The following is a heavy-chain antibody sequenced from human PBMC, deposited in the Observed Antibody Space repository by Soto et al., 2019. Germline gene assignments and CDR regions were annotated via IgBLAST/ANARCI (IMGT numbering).Heavy chain of an antibody. CDR1: GFTFSSYE. CDR2: ISSSGSTI. V-gene: IGHV3-48*03. D-gene: IGHD2-2*01. Sequence: PXESLRLPCAASGFTFSSYEMNWVRQAPGKGLEWVSYISSSGSTIYYADSVKGRFTISRDNAKNSLYLQMNSLRAEDTAVYYCAIVPRILDVWGQGTTVTVSS. J-gene: IGHJ6*02. CDR3: AIVPRILDV.